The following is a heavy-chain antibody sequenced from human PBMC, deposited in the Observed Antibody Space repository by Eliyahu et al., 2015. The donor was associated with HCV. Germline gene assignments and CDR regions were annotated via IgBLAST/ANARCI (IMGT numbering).Heavy chain of an antibody. V-gene: IGHV1-2*04. Sequence: QVQLVQSGAEVKKPGASVKVSCKASGYTFTGYYMHWVRQAPGQGLEWMGWINPNSGGTNYAQKFQGWVTMTRDTSISTAYMELSRLRSDDTAVYYCAVGIEMATILDYFDYWGQGTLVTVSS. CDR1: GYTFTGYY. J-gene: IGHJ4*01. CDR3: AVGIEMATILDYFDY. D-gene: IGHD5-24*01. CDR2: INPNSGGT.